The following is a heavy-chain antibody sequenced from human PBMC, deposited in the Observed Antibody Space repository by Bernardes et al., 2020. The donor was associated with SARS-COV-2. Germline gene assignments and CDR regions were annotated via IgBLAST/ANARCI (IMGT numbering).Heavy chain of an antibody. CDR2: ISGSGGST. CDR3: AKVPASGWYVSSYYGMDV. D-gene: IGHD6-19*01. Sequence: GGSLRLSCAASGFTFSSYAMSWVRQAPGKGLEWVSAISGSGGSTYYADSVKGRFTISRDNSKNTLYLQMNSLRAEDTAVYYCAKVPASGWYVSSYYGMDVWGQGTTVTVSS. V-gene: IGHV3-23*01. J-gene: IGHJ6*02. CDR1: GFTFSSYA.